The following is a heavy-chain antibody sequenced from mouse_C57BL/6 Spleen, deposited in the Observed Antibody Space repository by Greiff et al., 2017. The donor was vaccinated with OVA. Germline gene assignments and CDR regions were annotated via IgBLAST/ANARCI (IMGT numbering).Heavy chain of an antibody. CDR2: IRSKSNNYAT. J-gene: IGHJ2*01. D-gene: IGHD1-1*01. V-gene: IGHV10-1*01. CDR1: GFSFNTYA. Sequence: EVQLMESGGGLVQPKGSLKLSCAASGFSFNTYAMNWVRQAPGKGLEWVARIRSKSNNYATYYADSVKDRFTISRDDSESRLYLQMNNLKTEDTAMYYGVRQHDYYGSSWDYWGQGTTLTVSS. CDR3: VRQHDYYGSSWDY.